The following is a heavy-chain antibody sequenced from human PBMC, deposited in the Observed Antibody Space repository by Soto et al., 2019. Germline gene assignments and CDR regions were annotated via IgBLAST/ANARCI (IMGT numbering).Heavy chain of an antibody. CDR1: DGPVRAPDW. CDR3: ARVRQGCSANNCYFDP. J-gene: IGHJ5*01. CDR2: VHISGHS. Sequence: LETLPLTFTLCDGPVRAPDWWNWVRQSPAKGLEWIAEVHISGHSNYNPSLRRRVSVSIDSSKNQFYLNLNSVTAAETAIYYCARVRQGCSANNCYFDPSGQGTQVTVS. V-gene: IGHV4-4*02. D-gene: IGHD1-1*01.